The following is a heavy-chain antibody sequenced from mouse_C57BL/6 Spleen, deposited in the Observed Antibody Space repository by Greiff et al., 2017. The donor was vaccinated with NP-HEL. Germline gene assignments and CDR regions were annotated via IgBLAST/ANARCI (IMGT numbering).Heavy chain of an antibody. D-gene: IGHD1-1*01. CDR2: IDPSDSYT. J-gene: IGHJ1*03. CDR3: ARFGLLLWKYWYFDG. CDR1: GYTFTSYW. Sequence: VQLQQPGAELVMPGASVKLSCKASGYTFTSYWMHWVKQRPGQGLEWIGEIDPSDSYTNYNQKFKGKSTLTVDKSSSTAYMQLSSLTSEDSAGYYCARFGLLLWKYWYFDGGGTGTTVTVSS. V-gene: IGHV1-69*01.